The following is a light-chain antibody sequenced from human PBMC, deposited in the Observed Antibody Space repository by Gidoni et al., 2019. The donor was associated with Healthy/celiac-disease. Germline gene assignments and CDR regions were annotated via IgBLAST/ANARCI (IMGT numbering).Light chain of an antibody. CDR3: QNYYITPPT. CDR2: WAS. CDR1: QSVLYSSNNKNY. V-gene: IGKV4-1*01. J-gene: IGKJ1*01. Sequence: DIVMTQSPDSLAVSLGERATINCKSSQSVLYSSNNKNYLAWYQQKPGQPPKLLIYWASTRESGVPDQFSGSGSGTDFTLTISSLQAEDVAVYYGQNYYITPPTFGQGTKGKSN.